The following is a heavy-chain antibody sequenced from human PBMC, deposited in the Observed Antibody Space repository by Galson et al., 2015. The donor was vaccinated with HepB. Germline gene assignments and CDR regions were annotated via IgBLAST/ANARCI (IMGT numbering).Heavy chain of an antibody. D-gene: IGHD3-10*01. CDR3: ARSITMAQGVKWPHYYYYGMDV. V-gene: IGHV4-34*01. CDR1: GGSFSGHY. J-gene: IGHJ6*02. Sequence: SETLSLTCAVYGGSFSGHYWSWIRQPPGKGLEWIGEINHSGSTNYNPSLKSRVTISVDTSKNQFSLKLSSVTAADTAVYYCARSITMAQGVKWPHYYYYGMDVWGQGTTVTVSS. CDR2: INHSGST.